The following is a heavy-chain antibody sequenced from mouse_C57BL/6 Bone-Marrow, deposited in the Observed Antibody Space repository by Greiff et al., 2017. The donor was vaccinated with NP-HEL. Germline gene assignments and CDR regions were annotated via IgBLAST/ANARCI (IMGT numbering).Heavy chain of an antibody. CDR2: IDPSDSYT. V-gene: IGHV1-50*01. J-gene: IGHJ2*01. D-gene: IGHD2-3*01. Sequence: QVQLQQPGAELVKPGASVKLSCKASGYTFTSYWMQWVKQRPGQGLEWIGEIDPSDSYTNYNQKFKGKATLTVDTISSTAYMQLSSLTSEDSAVYYCARRADGYYADYFDYWGQGTTLTVSS. CDR3: ARRADGYYADYFDY. CDR1: GYTFTSYW.